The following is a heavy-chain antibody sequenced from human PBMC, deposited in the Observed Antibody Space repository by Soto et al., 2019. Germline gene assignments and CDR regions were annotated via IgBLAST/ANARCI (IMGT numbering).Heavy chain of an antibody. CDR2: IIPIFGTA. CDR3: ARAPAYSSSPEQKYYYYGMDV. J-gene: IGHJ6*02. Sequence: SVKVSCKASGGTFSSYAISWVRQAPGQGLEWMGGIIPIFGTANYAQKFQGRVTITADESTSTAYMELSSLRSEDTAVYYCARAPAYSSSPEQKYYYYGMDVWGQGTTVTVSS. D-gene: IGHD6-6*01. V-gene: IGHV1-69*13. CDR1: GGTFSSYA.